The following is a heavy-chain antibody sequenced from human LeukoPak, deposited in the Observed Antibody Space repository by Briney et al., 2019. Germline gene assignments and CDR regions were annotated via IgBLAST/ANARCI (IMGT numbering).Heavy chain of an antibody. J-gene: IGHJ5*02. CDR1: GGSISSYY. CDR2: IYTSGST. V-gene: IGHV4-4*07. Sequence: SETLSLTCTVSGGSISSYYWSWIRQPAGKGLEWIGRIYTSGSTNYNPSLKSRVTMSVDTSKNQFSLKLSSVTAADTAVYYCARVMYSSSWFWFDPWGQGTLVTVSS. D-gene: IGHD6-13*01. CDR3: ARVMYSSSWFWFDP.